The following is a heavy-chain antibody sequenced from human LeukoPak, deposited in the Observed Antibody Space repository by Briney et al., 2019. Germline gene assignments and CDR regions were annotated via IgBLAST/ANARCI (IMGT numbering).Heavy chain of an antibody. Sequence: PGGSLRLSCAASGFTFNDYAMYWVRQTPGKGLEWVALISYDGYDKSYADSVRGRFTISRDNSKNTLYLQMDSLRSEDTAVYYCARARGIAVTGTFDYWGQGTLVTVSS. D-gene: IGHD6-19*01. V-gene: IGHV3-30-3*01. J-gene: IGHJ4*02. CDR1: GFTFNDYA. CDR2: ISYDGYDK. CDR3: ARARGIAVTGTFDY.